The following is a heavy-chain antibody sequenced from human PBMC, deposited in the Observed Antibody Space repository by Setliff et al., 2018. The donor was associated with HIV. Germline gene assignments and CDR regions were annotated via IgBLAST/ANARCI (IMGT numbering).Heavy chain of an antibody. Sequence: GESLKISCAASGFTVSSNYMSWVRQAPGKGLEWVSVIYSGGSTYYADSVKGRFTISRDNSKNTLYLQMNSLRGEDTAVYYCARDVDYFDYWGQGTLVTVSS. D-gene: IGHD3-10*02. CDR2: IYSGGST. CDR1: GFTVSSNY. V-gene: IGHV3-66*02. CDR3: ARDVDYFDY. J-gene: IGHJ4*02.